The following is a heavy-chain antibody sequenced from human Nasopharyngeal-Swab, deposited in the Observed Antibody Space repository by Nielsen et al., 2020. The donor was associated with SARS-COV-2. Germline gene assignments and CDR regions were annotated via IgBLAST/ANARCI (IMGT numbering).Heavy chain of an antibody. CDR3: ARGATIFGVVAYGMDV. J-gene: IGHJ6*02. D-gene: IGHD3-3*01. V-gene: IGHV4-31*03. CDR1: GGSISSGDYY. Sequence: SETLSLTCTVSGGSISSGDYYWSWIRQHPGKGLEWIGDIYYSGRTYYNPSLKSRVTISVDTSKDQFSLKVTSVTAADTAVYYCARGATIFGVVAYGMDVWGQGTTVTVSS. CDR2: IYYSGRT.